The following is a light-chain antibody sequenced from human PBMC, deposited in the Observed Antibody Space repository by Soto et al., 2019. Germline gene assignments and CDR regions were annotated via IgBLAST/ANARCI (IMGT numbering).Light chain of an antibody. CDR1: QDIRTS. J-gene: IGKJ3*01. CDR2: GAS. Sequence: DIQITQSPSSLSASVGARVSITCQASQDIRTSLSWFQQKPGRAPKLLIYGASNLETGVPSRFRGSGSGTDFTFTISSLQPEDTATYYCQHYGNLPPFTFGPGTKVDV. CDR3: QHYGNLPPFT. V-gene: IGKV1-33*01.